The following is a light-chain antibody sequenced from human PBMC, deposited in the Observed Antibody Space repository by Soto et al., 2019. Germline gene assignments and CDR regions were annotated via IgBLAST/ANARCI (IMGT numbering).Light chain of an antibody. V-gene: IGKV3-11*01. CDR2: DAS. Sequence: EIVLTQSPATLSLSPAERASLSCSASQSVSSYLAWYQQKPGQAPMLLIYDASNTATGIPARFSGSSSRIAVSLTISSLAPADSAVYDCQERGYWPTFSFGGGTEVEIK. J-gene: IGKJ4*01. CDR3: QERGYWPTFS. CDR1: QSVSSY.